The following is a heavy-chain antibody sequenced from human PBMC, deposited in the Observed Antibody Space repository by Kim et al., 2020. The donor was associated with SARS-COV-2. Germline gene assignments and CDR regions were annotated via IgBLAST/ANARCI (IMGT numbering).Heavy chain of an antibody. V-gene: IGHV3-7*01. CDR2: IKQDGSEK. Sequence: GGSLRLSCAASGFTFSSYWMSWVRQAPGKGLEWVANIKQDGSEKYYVDSVKGRFTISRDNAKNSLYLQMNSLRAEDTAVYYCARSGYDSHYYYYMDVWGKGTTVTVSS. CDR1: GFTFSSYW. CDR3: ARSGYDSHYYYYMDV. D-gene: IGHD5-12*01. J-gene: IGHJ6*03.